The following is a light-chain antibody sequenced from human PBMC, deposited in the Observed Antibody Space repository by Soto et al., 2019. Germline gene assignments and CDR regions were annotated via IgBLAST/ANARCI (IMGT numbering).Light chain of an antibody. V-gene: IGLV2-14*01. CDR1: SSDVGGYDY. CDR2: EVN. Sequence: QSVLTQPASVSGSPGQSITISCTGTSSDVGGYDYVSWYQRHPGKAPKVMIYEVNNRPSGVSHRFSGSKSGNTASLTISGLQAEDEADYYCSSYTATGARVFGTGTKVTGL. J-gene: IGLJ1*01. CDR3: SSYTATGARV.